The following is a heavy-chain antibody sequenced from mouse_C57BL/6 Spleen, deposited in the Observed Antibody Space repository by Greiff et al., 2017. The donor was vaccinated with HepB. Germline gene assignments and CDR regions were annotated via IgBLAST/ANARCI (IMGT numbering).Heavy chain of an antibody. CDR1: GYSFSSSW. J-gene: IGHJ3*01. V-gene: IGHV1-82*01. D-gene: IGHD2-4*01. CDR3: AYYDYDDAY. CDR2: IYPGDGDT. Sequence: VQLQQSGPELVKPGASVKISCKASGYSFSSSWMNWVKQRPGKGLEWIGRIYPGDGDTNYNGKFTGKATLTADKSSSTAYMQLSSLTSEDSAVYFRAYYDYDDAYWGQGTLVTVSA.